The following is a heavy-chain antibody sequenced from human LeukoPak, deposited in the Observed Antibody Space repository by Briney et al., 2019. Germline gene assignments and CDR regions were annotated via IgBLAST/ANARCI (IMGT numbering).Heavy chain of an antibody. Sequence: ASVKVSCKASGGTFSSYAISWVRQAPGQGLEWMGWISAYNGNTNYAQKLQGRVTMTTDTSTSTAYMELRSLRSDDTAVYYCARGRDRADAFDIWGQGTMVTVSS. J-gene: IGHJ3*02. V-gene: IGHV1-18*01. CDR3: ARGRDRADAFDI. CDR2: ISAYNGNT. D-gene: IGHD1-14*01. CDR1: GGTFSSYA.